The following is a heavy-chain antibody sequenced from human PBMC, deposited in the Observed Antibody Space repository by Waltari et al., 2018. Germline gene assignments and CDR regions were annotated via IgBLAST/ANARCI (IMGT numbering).Heavy chain of an antibody. D-gene: IGHD1-26*01. CDR3: ARDKVGSADY. V-gene: IGHV3-64*01. CDR2: ITRNGDTT. CDR1: GFTFSTYA. J-gene: IGHJ4*02. Sequence: VQLVESGGGVVQPGGSLRLSCAASGFTFSTYAMHWVRQAPGKGLEYVSSITRNGDTTYYANSVTGRFTISRDNSKNTLYLQMGSLRVDDMAVYYCARDKVGSADYWGQGTLVTVSS.